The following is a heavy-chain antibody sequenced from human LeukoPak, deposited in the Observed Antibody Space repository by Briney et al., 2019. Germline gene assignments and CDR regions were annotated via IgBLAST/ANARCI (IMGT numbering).Heavy chain of an antibody. Sequence: ASVSVSFRTSGYTFTDYYMHWVRQAPGQGREGIVCIIPNNGAATYAQKFQAPVTITRATSINTAFMEVRRLGSDDTAIYSCARANQNSFDSWGQGTLVTVSA. CDR3: ARANQNSFDS. CDR1: GYTFTDYY. CDR2: IIPNNGAA. D-gene: IGHD1-14*01. V-gene: IGHV1-2*02. J-gene: IGHJ4*02.